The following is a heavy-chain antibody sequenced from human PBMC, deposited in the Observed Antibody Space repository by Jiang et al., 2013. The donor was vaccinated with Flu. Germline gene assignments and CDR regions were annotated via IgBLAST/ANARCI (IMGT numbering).Heavy chain of an antibody. Sequence: GSIGSSSSYWGWIRQPPGKGLEWMGLSIIWGHLLQPSLKSRVSISVDTSKNQFSLTLSSVTAADTAVYYCALLHNGGRYDPWGQGTLVTVSS. CDR1: GSIGSSSSY. CDR3: ALLHNGGRYDP. D-gene: IGHD1-14*01. V-gene: IGHV4-39*07. J-gene: IGHJ5*02. CDR2: SIIWGH.